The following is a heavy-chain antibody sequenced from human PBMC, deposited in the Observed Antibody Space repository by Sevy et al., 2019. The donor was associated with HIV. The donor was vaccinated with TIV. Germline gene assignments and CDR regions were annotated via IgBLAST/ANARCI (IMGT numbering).Heavy chain of an antibody. CDR1: GGSINNYY. CDR3: ARCPAAPRGGFDY. D-gene: IGHD2-2*01. CDR2: IYNSGNT. J-gene: IGHJ4*02. Sequence: SETLSLTCTVSGGSINNYYWSWIRQPPGRGLEWIGYIYNSGNTNYSPSLKSRVTISVDTSKNQFSLRLTSVNDADTAVYYCARCPAAPRGGFDYWGQGSLVTVSS. V-gene: IGHV4-59*01.